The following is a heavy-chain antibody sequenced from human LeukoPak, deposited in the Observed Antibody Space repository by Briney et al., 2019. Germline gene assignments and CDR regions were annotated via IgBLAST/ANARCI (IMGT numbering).Heavy chain of an antibody. V-gene: IGHV1-18*01. D-gene: IGHD5-24*01. CDR2: SNAYNCNT. CDR3: ARAHDYNNYPDY. J-gene: IGHJ4*02. CDR1: LYIFNRYF. Sequence: SVKVSCKASLYIFNRYFFSGVRPAPAQGRAWLGWSNAYNCNTNYAQKVQDRVTITTDTSKSKVNMELRSVSSDDTAVYFCARAHDYNNYPDYWGQGTLVAVSS.